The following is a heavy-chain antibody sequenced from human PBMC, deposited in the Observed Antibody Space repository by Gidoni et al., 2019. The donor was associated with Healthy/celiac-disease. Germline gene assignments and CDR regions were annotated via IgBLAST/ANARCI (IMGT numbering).Heavy chain of an antibody. CDR1: GYSFTSYW. CDR3: ARGYSSSWYYHHFDY. D-gene: IGHD6-13*01. CDR2: SYPGDSDT. V-gene: IGHV5-51*01. J-gene: IGHJ4*02. Sequence: DVQLVQSGAAVTKPGESLKISCKGSGYSFTSYWIGWVRQVPGKGLEWRGISYPGDSDTRYSPSYQGQVTISAEKSISTAYRQWSSLKASDTAMYYCARGYSSSWYYHHFDYWGQGTLVTVSS.